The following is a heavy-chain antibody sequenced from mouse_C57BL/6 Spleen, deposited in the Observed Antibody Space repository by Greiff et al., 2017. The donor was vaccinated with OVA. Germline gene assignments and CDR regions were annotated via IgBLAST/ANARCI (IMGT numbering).Heavy chain of an antibody. J-gene: IGHJ4*01. CDR1: GYTFTDYE. CDR3: FYDYDGAMDY. V-gene: IGHV1-15*01. CDR2: IDPETGGT. D-gene: IGHD2-4*01. Sequence: QVQLQQSGAELVRPGASVTLSCKASGYTFTDYEMHWVKQTPVHGLEWIGAIDPETGGTAYNQKFKGKAILTADKSSSTAYMELRSLTSDDSAVYYCFYDYDGAMDYWGQGTSVTVSS.